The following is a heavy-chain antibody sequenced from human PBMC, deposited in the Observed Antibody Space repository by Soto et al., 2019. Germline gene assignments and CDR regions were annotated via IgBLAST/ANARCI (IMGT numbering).Heavy chain of an antibody. D-gene: IGHD3-22*01. CDR3: ARARRRYYYDSSGYLLGY. V-gene: IGHV3-48*01. Sequence: EVPLVESGGGLVQPGGSLRLSCAASGFTFSSYSMNWVRQAPGKGLEWVSYISSSSSTIYYADSVKGRFTISRDNAKNSLYLQMNSLRAEDTAVYYCARARRRYYYDSSGYLLGYWGQGTLVTVSS. CDR2: ISSSSSTI. J-gene: IGHJ4*02. CDR1: GFTFSSYS.